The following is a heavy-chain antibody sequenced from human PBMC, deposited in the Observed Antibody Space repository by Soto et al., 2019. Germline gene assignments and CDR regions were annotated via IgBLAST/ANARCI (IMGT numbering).Heavy chain of an antibody. Sequence: GGSLRLSCAASGFTFSSYSMNWVRQAPGKVLEWVSSITSSSSYIYYADSVTGRFTISRDHANNSLYLQMNSLRAEDTAVYYCARARVPAEVPDGFDPWGQGTLITVSS. CDR1: GFTFSSYS. CDR2: ITSSSSYI. J-gene: IGHJ5*02. CDR3: ARARVPAEVPDGFDP. D-gene: IGHD3-10*01. V-gene: IGHV3-21*01.